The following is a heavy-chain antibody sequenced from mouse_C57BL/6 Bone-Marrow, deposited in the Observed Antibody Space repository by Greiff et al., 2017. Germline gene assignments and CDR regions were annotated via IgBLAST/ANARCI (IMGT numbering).Heavy chain of an antibody. Sequence: EVQVVESGGGLVKPGGSLKLSCAASGFTFSSYAMSWVRQTPEKRLEWVATISDGGSYTYYPDNVKGRFTISRDNAKNNLYLQMSHLKSEDTAMYYCARDGGGYDAGFAYWGQGTLVTVSA. CDR1: GFTFSSYA. CDR2: ISDGGSYT. CDR3: ARDGGGYDAGFAY. V-gene: IGHV5-4*01. J-gene: IGHJ3*01. D-gene: IGHD2-2*01.